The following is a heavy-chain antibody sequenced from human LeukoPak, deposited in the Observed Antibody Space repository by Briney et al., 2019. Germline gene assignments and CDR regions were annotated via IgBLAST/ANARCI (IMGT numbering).Heavy chain of an antibody. CDR3: ARIRVGATFDF. CDR1: GVSVSSDIYY. Sequence: SETLSLTCTVSGVSVSSDIYYWSWIRQPPGKGLEWIGYMHHSGGTYYSPSFKSRLTIPVDTSKNQFSLNLSSVTAADTAVYYCARIRVGATFDFWGQGTLVTVSS. CDR2: MHHSGGT. D-gene: IGHD1-26*01. J-gene: IGHJ4*02. V-gene: IGHV4-61*01.